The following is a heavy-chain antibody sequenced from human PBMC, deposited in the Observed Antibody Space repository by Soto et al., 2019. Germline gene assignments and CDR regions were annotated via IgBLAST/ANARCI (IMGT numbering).Heavy chain of an antibody. D-gene: IGHD1-26*01. CDR2: IIPIFGTA. J-gene: IGHJ3*02. V-gene: IGHV1-69*01. Sequence: QVQLVQSGAEVKKPGSSVKVSCKASGGSFSSYASSWVRQAPGQGREWMGGIIPIFGTANYAQKFQGRVTITADESTSTAYMELSSLRSEDTAVYYCARPSRSGSYVDYPFDIWGQGTMVTVSS. CDR3: ARPSRSGSYVDYPFDI. CDR1: GGSFSSYA.